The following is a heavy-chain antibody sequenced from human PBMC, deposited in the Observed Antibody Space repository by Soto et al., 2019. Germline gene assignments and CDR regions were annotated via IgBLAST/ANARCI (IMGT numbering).Heavy chain of an antibody. Sequence: QVQLVESGGGVVQPGRSLRLSCAASGFTFSNYGMHWVRQAPGKGLEWVAVIWNDGNKKYYADSVKGRFTISRDNSENKLFLQMNSLTAEDTAVYYCVRGGKTAGAFDIWGQGTMVTVSS. CDR3: VRGGKTAGAFDI. J-gene: IGHJ3*02. CDR1: GFTFSNYG. D-gene: IGHD3-16*01. V-gene: IGHV3-33*01. CDR2: IWNDGNKK.